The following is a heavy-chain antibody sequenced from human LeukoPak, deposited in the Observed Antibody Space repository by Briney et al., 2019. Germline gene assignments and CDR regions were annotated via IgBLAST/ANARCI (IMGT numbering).Heavy chain of an antibody. CDR3: ATSRGPVDH. Sequence: PGGSLRLSCAASGFTFSPYSMNWVRQAPGKGLEWVSYIAGRSSTIYYADSVKDRFAISRDNAKNSLYLQMNSLRAEDTAVYYCATSRGPVDHWGQGTLVTVSS. CDR2: IAGRSSTI. V-gene: IGHV3-48*01. CDR1: GFTFSPYS. D-gene: IGHD3-10*01. J-gene: IGHJ4*02.